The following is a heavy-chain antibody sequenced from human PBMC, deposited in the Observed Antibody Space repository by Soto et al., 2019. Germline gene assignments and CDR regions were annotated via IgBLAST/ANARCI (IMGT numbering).Heavy chain of an antibody. J-gene: IGHJ5*01. CDR2: ISATGGGT. V-gene: IGHV3-23*01. Sequence: VGSLRLSCASSVFKFSNYAMSCVRHSPGKWLEWVSLISATGGGTYYADSVKGRFTISRDNSHNTLYLQVHSLTAEDTAVYYCAKDRRAGGNHDLYFDFWGQGAPVTVSS. CDR1: VFKFSNYA. CDR3: AKDRRAGGNHDLYFDF. D-gene: IGHD3-16*01.